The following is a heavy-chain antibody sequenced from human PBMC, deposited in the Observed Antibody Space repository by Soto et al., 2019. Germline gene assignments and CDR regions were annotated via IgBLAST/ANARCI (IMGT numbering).Heavy chain of an antibody. CDR2: ISGSGGST. CDR1: GFTFSSYA. CDR3: AKSGDWNTYYYYYYMDV. V-gene: IGHV3-23*01. D-gene: IGHD1-1*01. Sequence: GGSLRLSCAASGFTFSSYAMSWVRQAPGKGLEWVSAISGSGGSTYYADSVKGRFTISRDNYKNTLYLQMNSLRAEDTAVYYCAKSGDWNTYYYYYYMDVWGRGTTVTVSS. J-gene: IGHJ6*03.